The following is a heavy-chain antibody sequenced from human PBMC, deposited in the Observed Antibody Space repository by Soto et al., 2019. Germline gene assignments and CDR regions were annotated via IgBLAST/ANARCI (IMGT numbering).Heavy chain of an antibody. CDR3: AKDHIPFSYSRRGYDP. D-gene: IGHD6-13*01. V-gene: IGHV3-23*01. J-gene: IGHJ5*02. Sequence: GGSLRLSCAASGFTFSSYAMSWVRQAPGKGLEWVSAISGSGGSTYYADSVKGRFTISRDNSKNTLYLQMNSLRAEDTAVYYCAKDHIPFSYSRRGYDPWGQGTLVTVSS. CDR2: ISGSGGST. CDR1: GFTFSSYA.